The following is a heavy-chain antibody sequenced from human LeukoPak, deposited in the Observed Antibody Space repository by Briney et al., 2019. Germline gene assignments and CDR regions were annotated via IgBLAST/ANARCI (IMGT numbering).Heavy chain of an antibody. CDR1: GFTFSSYG. CDR2: IWYDGSNK. D-gene: IGHD2-15*01. CDR3: AKEERSGGSLPGKGAVAYYYYYMDV. Sequence: GGSLRLSCAASGFTFSSYGMHWVRQAPGKGLEWVAVIWYDGSNKYYADSVKGRFTISRDNSKNTLYLQMNSLRAEDTAVYYCAKEERSGGSLPGKGAVAYYYYYMDVWGKGTTVTVSS. V-gene: IGHV3-33*06. J-gene: IGHJ6*03.